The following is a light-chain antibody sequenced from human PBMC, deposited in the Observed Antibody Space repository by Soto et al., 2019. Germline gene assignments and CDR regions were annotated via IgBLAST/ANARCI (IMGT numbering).Light chain of an antibody. CDR1: QSVSSSY. Sequence: EIVLTQSPGTLSLSPGERATLSCRASQSVSSSYLAWYQQKTGQAPRLLIYDTSSRASGIPDRLSGSGSGTDLNLTISRLETEDFAVFYCQQYGTSEIIFGQGTRLEIK. CDR2: DTS. J-gene: IGKJ5*01. V-gene: IGKV3-20*01. CDR3: QQYGTSEII.